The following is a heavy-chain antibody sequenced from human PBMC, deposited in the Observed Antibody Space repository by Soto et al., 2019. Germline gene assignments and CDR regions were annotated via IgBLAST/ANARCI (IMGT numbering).Heavy chain of an antibody. CDR1: GFTFSSYS. CDR3: ARGLYYYDSSGYWGY. V-gene: IGHV3-48*02. Sequence: GGSLRLSCAASGFTFSSYSMNWVRQAPGKGLEWVSYISSSSSTTYYADSVKGRFTISRDNAKNSLYLQMNSLRDEDTAVYYCARGLYYYDSSGYWGYWGQGTLVTVSS. J-gene: IGHJ4*02. D-gene: IGHD3-22*01. CDR2: ISSSSSTT.